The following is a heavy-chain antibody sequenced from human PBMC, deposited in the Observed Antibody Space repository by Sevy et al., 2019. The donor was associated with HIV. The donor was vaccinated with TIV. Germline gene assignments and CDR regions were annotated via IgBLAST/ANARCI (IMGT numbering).Heavy chain of an antibody. CDR3: AESASFGNPSDNHYGMDV. V-gene: IGHV3-30*18. CDR1: GFTFNNYG. Sequence: GGSLRLSCAASGFTFNNYGMHWVRQAPGKGLEWVAVISYDGSYKYYADSVKGRFTISRDNSKNTLYLQMNTLRTEDTAVYYCAESASFGNPSDNHYGMDVWGQGTTVTVSS. J-gene: IGHJ6*02. D-gene: IGHD3-16*01. CDR2: ISYDGSYK.